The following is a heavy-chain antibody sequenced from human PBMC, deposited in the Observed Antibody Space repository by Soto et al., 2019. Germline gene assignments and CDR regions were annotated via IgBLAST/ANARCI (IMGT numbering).Heavy chain of an antibody. J-gene: IGHJ4*02. CDR3: AKVGAAGTGKYYFDY. CDR2: ISWNSGSI. V-gene: IGHV3-9*01. CDR1: GFTFDDYA. Sequence: EVQLVESGGGLVQPGRSLRLSCAASGFTFDDYAMHWVQQAPGKGLEWVSGISWNSGSIGYADSVKGRFTISRDNAKNSLYLQMNSLRAEDTALYYCAKVGAAGTGKYYFDYWGQGTLVTVSS. D-gene: IGHD6-13*01.